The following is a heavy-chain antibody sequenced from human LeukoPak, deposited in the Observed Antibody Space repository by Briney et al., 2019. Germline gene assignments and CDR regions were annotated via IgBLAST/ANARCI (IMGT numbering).Heavy chain of an antibody. CDR3: ARDLIAGAGRANWFDP. D-gene: IGHD6-13*01. CDR2: ISAYNGNT. Sequence: GASVKVSCKASGYTFTIYGISWVRQAPGQGLEWMGWISAYNGNTNDAQKLQGRVTMITDTSTSTAYMELRSLRSDDTAVYCCARDLIAGAGRANWFDPWGQGTLVTVSS. V-gene: IGHV1-18*01. CDR1: GYTFTIYG. J-gene: IGHJ5*02.